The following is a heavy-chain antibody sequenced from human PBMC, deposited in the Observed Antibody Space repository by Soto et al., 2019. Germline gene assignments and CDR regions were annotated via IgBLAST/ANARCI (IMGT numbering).Heavy chain of an antibody. Sequence: QVQLVQSGAEVKKPGASVTVSCKTSGYTFSNYGINWVRQAPGQGLEWMGWISGYNGNTNYAQTVQGRVTMTTDTSTGTVYMELSSLKSHDTAIYYCSRFIMVGGWFDPNYYHGMDVWGQGTTVTVSS. CDR3: SRFIMVGGWFDPNYYHGMDV. CDR1: GYTFSNYG. J-gene: IGHJ6*02. V-gene: IGHV1-18*01. CDR2: ISGYNGNT. D-gene: IGHD6-19*01.